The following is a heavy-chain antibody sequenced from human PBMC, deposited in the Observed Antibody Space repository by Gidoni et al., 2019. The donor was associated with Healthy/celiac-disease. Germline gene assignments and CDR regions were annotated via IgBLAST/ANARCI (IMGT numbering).Heavy chain of an antibody. Sequence: EVQLLESGGGLVQPGGSLRLPCAAFGVTFSSYAMSVVRQAPGKGLEWVSAISGSGGSTYYADSVKGRFTISRDNSKNTLYLQMNSLRAEDTAVYYCAKDQFLADVYYFDYWGQGTLVTVSS. D-gene: IGHD3-16*01. CDR2: ISGSGGST. J-gene: IGHJ4*02. V-gene: IGHV3-23*01. CDR1: GVTFSSYA. CDR3: AKDQFLADVYYFDY.